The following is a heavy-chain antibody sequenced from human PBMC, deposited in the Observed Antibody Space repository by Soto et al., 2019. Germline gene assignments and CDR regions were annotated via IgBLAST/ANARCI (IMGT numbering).Heavy chain of an antibody. D-gene: IGHD2-2*01. Sequence: QITLKESGPTPANPTQTLTLTCTISGFSLTTTAEGVGRIRQPPGKALGSLALIYSDDDERYTPSPKSRLTITKDPGNILVVLTLTIVNPLDSATLYCAHGSCISAACYPNPSLEYWCQGILVSVSS. CDR2: IYSDDDE. CDR1: GFSLTTTAEG. V-gene: IGHV2-5*02. J-gene: IGHJ4*02. CDR3: AHGSCISAACYPNPSLEY.